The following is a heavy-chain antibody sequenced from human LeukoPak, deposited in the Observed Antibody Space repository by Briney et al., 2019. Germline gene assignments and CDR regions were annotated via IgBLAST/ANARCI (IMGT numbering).Heavy chain of an antibody. Sequence: TGGSLRLSCAASGFSFSSHWMSWVRQAPGKGLEWVANINQVGSQKHYVDSVKGRLSISRDKAKNSLYLQMNSLRAEDTAVYYCARSNREFASGTGDYWGQGTLVTVSS. V-gene: IGHV3-7*05. J-gene: IGHJ4*02. CDR2: INQVGSQK. CDR3: ARSNREFASGTGDY. D-gene: IGHD1-14*01. CDR1: GFSFSSHW.